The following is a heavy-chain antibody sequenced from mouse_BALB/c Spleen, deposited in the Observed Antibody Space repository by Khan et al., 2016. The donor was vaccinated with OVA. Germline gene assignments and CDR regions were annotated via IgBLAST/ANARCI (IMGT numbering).Heavy chain of an antibody. V-gene: IGHV1-77*01. D-gene: IGHD1-2*01. J-gene: IGHJ3*01. CDR1: GYTFTDYY. CDR3: ARRNYFGYTFAY. Sequence: QVQLQQSGAELARPGASVKLSCKASGYTFTDYYINWVKQRTGQGLEWIGEISPGSGDTYYNERFKGKATLTADKSSSTAYMQLSSLTSEHSAVYFCARRNYFGYTFAYWGQGTLVTVSA. CDR2: ISPGSGDT.